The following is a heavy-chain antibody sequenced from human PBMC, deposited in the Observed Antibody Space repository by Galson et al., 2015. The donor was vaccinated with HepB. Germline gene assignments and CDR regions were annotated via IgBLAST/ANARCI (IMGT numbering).Heavy chain of an antibody. CDR1: GYTFTSYA. CDR3: ARVGGYCSSGSCYEFRDY. Sequence: SVKVSCKASGYTFTSYAMHWVRQAPGQRLEWMGWINAGNGNTKYSQKFQGRVTITRDTSASTAYMELSSLRSEDTAVFYCARVGGYCSSGSCYEFRDYWGQGTLVTVSP. V-gene: IGHV1-3*01. CDR2: INAGNGNT. J-gene: IGHJ4*02. D-gene: IGHD2-2*01.